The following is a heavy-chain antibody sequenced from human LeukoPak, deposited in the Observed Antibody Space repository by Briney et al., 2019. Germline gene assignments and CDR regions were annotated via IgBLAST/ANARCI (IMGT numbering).Heavy chain of an antibody. J-gene: IGHJ6*03. V-gene: IGHV4-59*01. CDR1: DGSINNYY. CDR2: IYYSGST. CDR3: ARSRMGGYYYYMDV. D-gene: IGHD3-16*01. Sequence: SETLSLTCTVSDGSINNYYWSWIRQPPGKGLEWLGYIYYSGSTYYNPSLNSRVTISLDTSKNQFSLKLSSVTAADTAVYYCARSRMGGYYYYMDVWGKGTTVTVSS.